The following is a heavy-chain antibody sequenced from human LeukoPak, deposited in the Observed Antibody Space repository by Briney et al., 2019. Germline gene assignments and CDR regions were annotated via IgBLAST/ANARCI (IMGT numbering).Heavy chain of an antibody. CDR3: ARHRQLARTKGVFDY. D-gene: IGHD6-6*01. V-gene: IGHV5-51*01. Sequence: GESLRISCKGSGYSFTSYWIGWVRQMPGKGLEWRGIIYPGDSDTRYSPSFQGQVTISADKSISTAYLQWSSLKASDTAMYYCARHRQLARTKGVFDYWGQGTLVTVSS. CDR1: GYSFTSYW. J-gene: IGHJ4*02. CDR2: IYPGDSDT.